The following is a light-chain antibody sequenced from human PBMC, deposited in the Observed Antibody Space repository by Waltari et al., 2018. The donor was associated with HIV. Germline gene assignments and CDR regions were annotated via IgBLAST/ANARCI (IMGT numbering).Light chain of an antibody. V-gene: IGKV3-20*01. J-gene: IGKJ2*01. CDR2: GAS. CDR1: QSVGNRY. CDR3: QLYGSSPPMYT. Sequence: EIVLTQSPGTLSLSPGERATLSCRASQSVGNRYLAWHQQKPGRAPRLLIYGASSRATGVPDRFSGSGSGTDFTLTISRLEPEDFAVYFCQLYGSSPPMYTFGQGTKLEIK.